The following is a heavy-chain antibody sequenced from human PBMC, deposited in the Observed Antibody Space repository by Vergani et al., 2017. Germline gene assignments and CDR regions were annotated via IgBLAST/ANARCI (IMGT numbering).Heavy chain of an antibody. D-gene: IGHD3-22*01. CDR1: GYTLTELS. Sequence: QVQLVQSGAEVKKPGASVKVSCKVSGYTLTELSMHWVRQAPGKGLEWMGGFDPEDGETIYAQKFQGRVTMTEETSTDTAYMELSSLRSEDTAVYYCATSFTYYYDSSGYRPGLDVWGQGTTVTVSS. CDR3: ATSFTYYYDSSGYRPGLDV. J-gene: IGHJ6*02. CDR2: FDPEDGET. V-gene: IGHV1-24*01.